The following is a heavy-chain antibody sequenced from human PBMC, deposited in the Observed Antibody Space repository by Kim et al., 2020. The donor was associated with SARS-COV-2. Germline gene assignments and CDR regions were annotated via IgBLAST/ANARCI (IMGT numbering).Heavy chain of an antibody. D-gene: IGHD3-10*01. CDR2: INWNGGST. V-gene: IGHV3-20*01. CDR3: ARNTQTYGSGSYYLYYYYGMDV. J-gene: IGHJ6*02. Sequence: GGSLRLSCAASGFTFDDYGMSWVRQAPGKGLEWVSGINWNGGSTGYADSVKGRFTISRDNAKNSLYLQMNSLRAEDTALYHCARNTQTYGSGSYYLYYYYGMDVWGQGTTVTVSS. CDR1: GFTFDDYG.